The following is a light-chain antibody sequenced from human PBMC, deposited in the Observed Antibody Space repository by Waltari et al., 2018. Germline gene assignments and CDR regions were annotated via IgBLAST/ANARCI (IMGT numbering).Light chain of an antibody. CDR1: QGFSSY. J-gene: IGKJ3*01. CDR3: QQVNSYPFT. Sequence: IQLTQSPSSLSASVGDRVTITCRASQGFSSYLALYQQKPGKAPKLLIYARSTLLNGVPSMFSGSGFGTDFTLTISSLQPEDFATYYCQQVNSYPFTFGPGTTVDIK. CDR2: ARS. V-gene: IGKV1-9*01.